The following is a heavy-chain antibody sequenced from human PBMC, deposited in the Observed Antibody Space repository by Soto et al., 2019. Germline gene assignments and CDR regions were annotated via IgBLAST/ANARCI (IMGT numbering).Heavy chain of an antibody. J-gene: IGHJ6*02. D-gene: IGHD1-26*01. CDR1: GFSLTTGGMC. V-gene: IGHV2-70*13. Sequence: SGPTLVNPTQTLILTCTFSGFSLTTGGMCVTWIRQPPGKALEWLALIDWDDVKYYSTSLKTRLTISRDTSKNQVVLTMTNMDPVDTASYYCARVTMVPATTGGYSLYYYGLDVWGQGITVTVSS. CDR2: IDWDDVK. CDR3: ARVTMVPATTGGYSLYYYGLDV.